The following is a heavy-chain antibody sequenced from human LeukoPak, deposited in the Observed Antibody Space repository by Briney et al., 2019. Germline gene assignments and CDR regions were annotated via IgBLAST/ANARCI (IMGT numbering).Heavy chain of an antibody. V-gene: IGHV4-39*01. Sequence: SETLSLTCSVSGASISGSPNYWAWIRQPPGTGLEWLGSIFHTGTTYSNPSLRSRVTISVDTSRDRFSLELRFVTAAGTAVYYCARHHVPFDWFEGWDYWGQGTLVTVSS. CDR2: IFHTGTT. CDR3: ARHHVPFDWFEGWDY. CDR1: GASISGSPNY. J-gene: IGHJ4*02. D-gene: IGHD3-9*01.